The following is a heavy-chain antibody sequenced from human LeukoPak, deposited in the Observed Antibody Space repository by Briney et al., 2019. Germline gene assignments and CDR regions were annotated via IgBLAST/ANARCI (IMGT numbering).Heavy chain of an antibody. J-gene: IGHJ3*02. V-gene: IGHV3-21*01. CDR3: ARPLSSGRNNAFDI. D-gene: IGHD3-22*01. CDR1: GFTFSSYS. CDR2: ISSSSSYI. Sequence: GGSLRLSCAASGFTFSSYSMNWVRQAPGKGPEWVSSISSSSSYIYYADSVKGRFTISRDNAKNSLYLQMNSLRAEDTAVYYCARPLSSGRNNAFDIWGQGTMVTVSS.